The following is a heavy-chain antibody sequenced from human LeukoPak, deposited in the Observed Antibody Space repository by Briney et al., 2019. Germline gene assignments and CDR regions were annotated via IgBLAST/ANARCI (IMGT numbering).Heavy chain of an antibody. J-gene: IGHJ6*02. CDR3: AVIIVVVPAAAQQLYYYYGMDV. V-gene: IGHV1-69*01. D-gene: IGHD2-2*01. Sequence: SVKVSCKASGGTFSSYAISWVRQAPGQGLEWMGGIIPIFGTANYAQKFQGRVTITADESTSTAYMELSSLRSEDTAVYYCAVIIVVVPAAAQQLYYYYGMDVWGQGTTVTVSS. CDR2: IIPIFGTA. CDR1: GGTFSSYA.